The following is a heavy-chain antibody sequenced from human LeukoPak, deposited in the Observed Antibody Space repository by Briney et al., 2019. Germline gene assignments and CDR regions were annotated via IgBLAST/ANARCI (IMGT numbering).Heavy chain of an antibody. V-gene: IGHV3-23*01. D-gene: IGHD1-26*01. Sequence: HPGGSLRLSCAASGFTFINYAMGWVRQAPGKGLEWVSTITGSGRLTYYADSVKGRFTISRANSKNTLYLQMNSLRAEDTALYYCARLIVGVEDGGFWGQGTLVTISS. CDR3: ARLIVGVEDGGF. J-gene: IGHJ4*02. CDR2: ITGSGRLT. CDR1: GFTFINYA.